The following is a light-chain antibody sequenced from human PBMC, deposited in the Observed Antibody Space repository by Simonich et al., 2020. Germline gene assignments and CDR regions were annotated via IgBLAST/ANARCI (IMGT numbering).Light chain of an antibody. CDR3: QQYNNWYT. CDR1: QSVLYSSNNKNY. CDR2: CAS. J-gene: IGKJ2*01. Sequence: DIVMTQSPDSLAVSLGERATINCKSSQSVLYSSNNKNYLAWYQQKPGQPPKLLIYCASTRESGVPDRFSGSGSGTEFTLTISSLQSEDFAVYYCQQYNNWYTFGQGTKLEIK. V-gene: IGKV4-1*01.